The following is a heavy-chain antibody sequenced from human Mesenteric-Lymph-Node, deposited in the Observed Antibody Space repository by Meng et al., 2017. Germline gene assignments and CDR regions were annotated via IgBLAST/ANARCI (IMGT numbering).Heavy chain of an antibody. CDR3: ARGGTYYYGSGSPFDY. J-gene: IGHJ4*02. CDR2: IYYSGST. CDR1: GGSISSGDYY. Sequence: QVQLQAPGPGLVQPSQTLSLTCTVPGGSISSGDYYWSWIRRPPGKGLEWIGYIYYSGSTYSNASLKSRVTISVDTSKNQFSLKLSSVTAADTAVYYCARGGTYYYGSGSPFDYWGQGTLVTVSS. V-gene: IGHV4-30-4*01. D-gene: IGHD3-10*01.